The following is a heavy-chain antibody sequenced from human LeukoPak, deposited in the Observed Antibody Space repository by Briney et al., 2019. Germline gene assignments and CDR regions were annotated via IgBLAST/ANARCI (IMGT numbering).Heavy chain of an antibody. V-gene: IGHV3-23*01. Sequence: HGGSLRLSCAASGFTFSSYAMSWVRRAPGKGLEWVSAISGSGASTYYADSVKGRFTISRDNPKNTLYLQMNSLRAEDTAVYYCANGLRILQYFDYWGQGTLVTVSS. CDR1: GFTFSSYA. CDR2: ISGSGAST. D-gene: IGHD3-3*01. CDR3: ANGLRILQYFDY. J-gene: IGHJ4*02.